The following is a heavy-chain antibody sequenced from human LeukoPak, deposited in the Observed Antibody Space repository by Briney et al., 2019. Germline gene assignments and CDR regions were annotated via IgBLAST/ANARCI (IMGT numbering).Heavy chain of an antibody. CDR3: ARTYYYGSGSYYMGY. CDR2: ISSGGGST. Sequence: GGSLRLSCAASGFTFSTYGMSWVRQAPGKGLEWVSAISSGGGSTFYADSVKGRFTISRDNSKDTLYLQMNSLRPEDTAVYYCARTYYYGSGSYYMGYWGQGTLVTVSS. V-gene: IGHV3-23*01. CDR1: GFTFSTYG. D-gene: IGHD3-10*01. J-gene: IGHJ4*02.